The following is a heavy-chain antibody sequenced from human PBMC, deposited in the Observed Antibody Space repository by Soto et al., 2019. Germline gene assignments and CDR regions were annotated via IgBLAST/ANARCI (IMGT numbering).Heavy chain of an antibody. Sequence: ASVKVSCKASGYTFTSYGMHGVRQAPGQRLEWMGWINAGNGNTKHSQKFQGRVTITRDTSASTAYMELSSLRSEDTAVYYCARGLNVYYFDYWGQGTLVTVSS. D-gene: IGHD3-16*01. CDR1: GYTFTSYG. CDR2: INAGNGNT. J-gene: IGHJ4*02. V-gene: IGHV1-3*01. CDR3: ARGLNVYYFDY.